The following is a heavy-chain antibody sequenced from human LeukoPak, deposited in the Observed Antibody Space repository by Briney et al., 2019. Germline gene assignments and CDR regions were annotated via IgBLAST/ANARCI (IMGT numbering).Heavy chain of an antibody. CDR2: IYYSGDT. J-gene: IGHJ3*02. CDR3: ARGSSNAVQYDSSIAKDAFDI. Sequence: SEALSVTCSVSGDSVARSDSYWDWIRQPPGKGLEWIAYIYYSGDTYYNPSLKRRLTIPVDTSKNQFSLQLSSVTAADTAVYYCARGSSNAVQYDSSIAKDAFDIWGQGTMVTVSS. CDR1: GDSVARSDSY. D-gene: IGHD3-16*01. V-gene: IGHV4-30-4*08.